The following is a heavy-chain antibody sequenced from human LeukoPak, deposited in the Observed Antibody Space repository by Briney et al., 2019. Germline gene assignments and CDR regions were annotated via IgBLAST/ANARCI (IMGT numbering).Heavy chain of an antibody. D-gene: IGHD3-10*01. CDR2: IYPGDSDT. J-gene: IGHJ3*02. CDR3: ARPPSGLKDAFDI. V-gene: IGHV5-51*01. Sequence: GESLKISCKGSGYSFTSYWIGWVRQMPGKGLECMGIIYPGDSDTRYSPSFQGQVTISADKSISTAYLQWSSLKASDTAMYYCARPPSGLKDAFDIWGQGTMVTVSS. CDR1: GYSFTSYW.